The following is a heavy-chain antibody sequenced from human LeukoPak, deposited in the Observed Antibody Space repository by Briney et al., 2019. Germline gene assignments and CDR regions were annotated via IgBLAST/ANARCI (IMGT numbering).Heavy chain of an antibody. CDR3: AKGGYSGYDFPRY. Sequence: XWVSAISGSGGSTYYADSVKGRFTISRDNSKNTLYLQMNSLRAEDTAVYYCAKGGYSGYDFPRYWGQGTLVTVSS. D-gene: IGHD5-12*01. CDR2: ISGSGGST. V-gene: IGHV3-23*01. J-gene: IGHJ4*02.